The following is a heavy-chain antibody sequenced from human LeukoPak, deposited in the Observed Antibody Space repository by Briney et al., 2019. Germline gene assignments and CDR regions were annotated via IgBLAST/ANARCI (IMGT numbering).Heavy chain of an antibody. J-gene: IGHJ4*02. Sequence: ASETLSLTCTVSGGSISSYYWSWIRQPAGKGLEWIGRIYTSGSTNYNPSLKSRVTMSVDTSKNQFSLKLSSVTAADTAVYYCARGLSYSGSYLFDYWGQGTLVTVSS. D-gene: IGHD1-26*01. CDR1: GGSISSYY. CDR3: ARGLSYSGSYLFDY. V-gene: IGHV4-4*07. CDR2: IYTSGST.